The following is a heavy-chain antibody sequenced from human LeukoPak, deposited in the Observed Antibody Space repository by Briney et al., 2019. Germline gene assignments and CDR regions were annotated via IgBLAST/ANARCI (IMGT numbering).Heavy chain of an antibody. J-gene: IGHJ6*02. D-gene: IGHD6-6*01. CDR2: IIPILGIA. Sequence: SVKVSCTASGGTFSSYAISWVRPAPGQGLEWMGRIIPILGIANYAQKFQGRVTITADKSTSTAYMELSSLRSEDTAVYYCAVARMDYYYYGMDVWGQGTTVTVSS. V-gene: IGHV1-69*04. CDR3: AVARMDYYYYGMDV. CDR1: GGTFSSYA.